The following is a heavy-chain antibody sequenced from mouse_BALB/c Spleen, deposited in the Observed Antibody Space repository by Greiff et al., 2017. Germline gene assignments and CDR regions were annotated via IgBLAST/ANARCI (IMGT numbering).Heavy chain of an antibody. Sequence: EVMLVESGGGLVKPGGSLKLSCAASGFTFSSYAMSWVRQTPEKRLEWVASISSGGSTYYPDSVKGRFSISRDNARNILYLQMSSLRSEDTAMYYCARGGYDGNWFAYWGQGTLVTVSA. J-gene: IGHJ3*01. D-gene: IGHD2-14*01. CDR3: ARGGYDGNWFAY. V-gene: IGHV5-6-5*01. CDR1: GFTFSSYA. CDR2: ISSGGST.